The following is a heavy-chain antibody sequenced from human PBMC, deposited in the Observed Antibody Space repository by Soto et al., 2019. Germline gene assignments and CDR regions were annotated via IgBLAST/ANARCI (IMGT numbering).Heavy chain of an antibody. V-gene: IGHV3-7*01. J-gene: IGHJ6*03. CDR3: AREETAARLYYYYYYMDV. CDR1: GFTFSSYW. CDR2: IKQDGSEK. Sequence: GGSLRLSCAASGFTFSSYWMSWVRQAPGKGLEWVANIKQDGSEKYYVDSEKGRFTISRDNAKNSLYLQMNSLRAEDTAVYYCAREETAARLYYYYYYMDVWGKGTTVTVSS. D-gene: IGHD6-6*01.